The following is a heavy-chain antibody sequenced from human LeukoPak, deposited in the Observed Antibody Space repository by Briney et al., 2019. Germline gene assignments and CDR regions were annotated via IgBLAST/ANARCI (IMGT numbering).Heavy chain of an antibody. CDR1: GFTFSSYA. Sequence: GRSLRLSCAASGFTFSSYAMHWVRQAPGKGLEWVAVISYDGSNKYYADSVKGRFTISRDNSKNTLYLQMNSLRAEDTAVYYCASPLSYGHQLKYYFDYWGQGTLVTVSS. V-gene: IGHV3-30-3*01. D-gene: IGHD5-18*01. CDR3: ASPLSYGHQLKYYFDY. J-gene: IGHJ4*02. CDR2: ISYDGSNK.